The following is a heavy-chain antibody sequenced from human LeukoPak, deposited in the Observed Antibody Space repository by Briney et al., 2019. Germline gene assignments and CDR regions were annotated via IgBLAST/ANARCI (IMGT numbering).Heavy chain of an antibody. J-gene: IGHJ6*02. CDR1: GFTFSSYE. CDR3: ARDRSSGWYYYYGMDV. V-gene: IGHV3-48*03. D-gene: IGHD6-19*01. CDR2: ISSSGSTI. Sequence: PGGSLRLSCAASGFTFSSYEMNWVRQAPGKGLEWASYISSSGSTIYYADSVKGRFTISRDNAKNSLYLQMYSLRAEDTAVYYCARDRSSGWYYYYGMDVWGQGTTVTVSS.